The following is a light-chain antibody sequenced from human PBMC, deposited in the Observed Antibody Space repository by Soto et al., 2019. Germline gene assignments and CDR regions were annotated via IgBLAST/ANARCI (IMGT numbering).Light chain of an antibody. CDR2: DAS. V-gene: IGKV1-5*01. J-gene: IGKJ2*01. CDR1: QSVSRT. CDR3: QQYFSFPYT. Sequence: DIQMTQSPSTLSASIGDRVTFTCRASQSVSRTLAWYQQKPGKAPNLLIYDASTLERGDPSRFSGSGSGTEFTLTISSLQPDDFVTYFCQQYFSFPYTFGQGTTLQ.